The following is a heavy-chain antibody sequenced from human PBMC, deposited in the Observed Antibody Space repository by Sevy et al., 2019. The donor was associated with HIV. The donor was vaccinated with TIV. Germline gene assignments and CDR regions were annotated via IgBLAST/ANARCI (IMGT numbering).Heavy chain of an antibody. Sequence: GGSLRLSCAASGFTFSKYSMSWVRQPPGKGLEWVSTLSFGCGEINYADSVKGRFTISRDNSKSSVYLQMNNLRPEDTEVYYCAREGCTKPHDYWGQGTLVTVSS. V-gene: IGHV3-23*01. J-gene: IGHJ4*02. CDR3: AREGCTKPHDY. CDR2: LSFGCGEI. CDR1: GFTFSKYS. D-gene: IGHD2-8*01.